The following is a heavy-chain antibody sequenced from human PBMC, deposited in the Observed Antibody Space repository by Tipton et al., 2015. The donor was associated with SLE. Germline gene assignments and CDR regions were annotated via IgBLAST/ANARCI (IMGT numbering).Heavy chain of an antibody. Sequence: GLVKPSETLSLTCTVSGGSISSSSYYWGWIRQPPGKGLEWIGSIYYSGSTYYNPSLKSRVTISVDTSKNQFSLKLSSVTAADTAVYFCARGVVPAANYYMDVWGKGTTVTVSS. J-gene: IGHJ6*03. CDR3: ARGVVPAANYYMDV. V-gene: IGHV4-39*07. CDR1: GGSISSSSYY. D-gene: IGHD2-2*01. CDR2: IYYSGST.